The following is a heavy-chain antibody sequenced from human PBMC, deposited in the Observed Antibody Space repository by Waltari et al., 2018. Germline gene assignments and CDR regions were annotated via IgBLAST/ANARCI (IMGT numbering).Heavy chain of an antibody. CDR2: ISSTSGSM. CDR1: GLTFSIYS. CDR3: ARAGFDHQSSGYGMDV. D-gene: IGHD3-22*01. V-gene: IGHV3-48*01. J-gene: IGHJ6*02. Sequence: EVQLVESGGDLIQPGGSLRLSCAVSGLTFSIYSMNWVRQVPGKGLEWVSYISSTSGSMYYADSVKGRFTISRDNTRKSVYLQMNSLRAEDTAVYYCARAGFDHQSSGYGMDVWGQGTTVTVSS.